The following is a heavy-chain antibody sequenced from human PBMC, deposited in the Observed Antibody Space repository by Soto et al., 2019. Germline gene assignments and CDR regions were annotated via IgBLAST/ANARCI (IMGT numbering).Heavy chain of an antibody. CDR2: INYSGST. Sequence: SETLSLTCAVYGGSFSGYYWSWIRQAPGKGLEWIGEINYSGSTYYNPSLKTRVTISVVTSKNQFSLKLSSVTAVDTAVYYCSLVNIVVVLAADSYYYYMDVWGKGTTVTVSS. D-gene: IGHD2-2*01. V-gene: IGHV4-34*09. CDR3: SLVNIVVVLAADSYYYYMDV. CDR1: GGSFSGYY. J-gene: IGHJ6*03.